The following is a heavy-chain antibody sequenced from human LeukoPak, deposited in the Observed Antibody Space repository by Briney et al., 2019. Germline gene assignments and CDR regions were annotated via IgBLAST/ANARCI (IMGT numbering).Heavy chain of an antibody. V-gene: IGHV3-64D*06. CDR1: GFSFISHA. D-gene: IGHD4-23*01. Sequence: PGGSLRLSCSASGFSFISHAAHWVRQAPGKGLEYVSAISSNGGRTYYADSVKGRFTISRDNSKNTLYLQMSSLRPEDTAIYYCVKDSLVTHGIDYWGQGTLVTVSS. J-gene: IGHJ4*02. CDR2: ISSNGGRT. CDR3: VKDSLVTHGIDY.